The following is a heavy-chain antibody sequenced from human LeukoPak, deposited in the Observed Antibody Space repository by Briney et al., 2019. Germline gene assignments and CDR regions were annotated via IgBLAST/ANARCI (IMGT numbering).Heavy chain of an antibody. V-gene: IGHV3-66*01. CDR3: ARESPTTVTYFDY. J-gene: IGHJ4*02. D-gene: IGHD4-17*01. CDR2: TYSGGTT. Sequence: GGSLRLSCAASGLTVTSNHMTWARQAPGKGLEWVSVTYSGGTTFYADSVKGRFTSSRDNSENTLYLQMNSLRVEDTAVYYCARESPTTVTYFDYWGQGTLVTVSS. CDR1: GLTVTSNH.